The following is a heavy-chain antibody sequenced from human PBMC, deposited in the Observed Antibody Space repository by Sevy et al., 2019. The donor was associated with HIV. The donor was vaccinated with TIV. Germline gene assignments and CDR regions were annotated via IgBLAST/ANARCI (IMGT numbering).Heavy chain of an antibody. D-gene: IGHD3-10*01. J-gene: IGHJ5*02. V-gene: IGHV3-48*03. CDR2: ISSSGSSI. Sequence: GGSLRLSCTASGFTFSSYDMNWVRQAPGKGLEWVSKISSSGSSIYYADSVKGRFTISRDNAKNSLNLQMNSLRAEDTAVYYCTGNGGAFVKGFDPWGRGTLVTVSS. CDR1: GFTFSSYD. CDR3: TGNGGAFVKGFDP.